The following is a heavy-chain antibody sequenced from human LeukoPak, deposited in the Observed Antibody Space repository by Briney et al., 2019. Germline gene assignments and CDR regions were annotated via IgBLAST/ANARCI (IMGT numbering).Heavy chain of an antibody. CDR3: ARDRPNWNYAPCDY. Sequence: PGGSLSLSCAASGFTFSSYSMHWVRQAPGKGLDWISYISSGSSTIYYAASVKGRFTISRDDAKNSLYLQMNSLRAGDTAVYSCARDRPNWNYAPCDYWGQGTLVTVSS. CDR1: GFTFSSYS. D-gene: IGHD1-7*01. V-gene: IGHV3-48*01. J-gene: IGHJ4*02. CDR2: ISSGSSTI.